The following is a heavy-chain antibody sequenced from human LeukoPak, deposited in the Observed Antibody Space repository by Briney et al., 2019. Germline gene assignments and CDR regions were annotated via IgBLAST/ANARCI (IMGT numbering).Heavy chain of an antibody. V-gene: IGHV1-46*01. CDR3: ARDLNKLGAARLVSD. CDR1: GYTFTGYY. CDR2: INPSGGST. D-gene: IGHD6-6*01. J-gene: IGHJ4*02. Sequence: GASVKVSCKASGYTFTGYYMHWVRQAPGQGLEWMGIINPSGGSTSYAQKFQGRVTMTRDMSTSTVYMELSSLRSEDTAVYYCARDLNKLGAARLVSDWGQGTLVTVSS.